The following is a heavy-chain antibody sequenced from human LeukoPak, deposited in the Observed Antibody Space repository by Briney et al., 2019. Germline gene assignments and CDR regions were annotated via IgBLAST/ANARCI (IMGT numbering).Heavy chain of an antibody. CDR3: AHTISYGDYVDY. CDR2: IYWDDDK. Sequence: SGPTLANPTQTLTLTCTFSGFSLSTSGVGVGWIRQPPGKALEWLALIYWDDDKRYSPSLKSRLTIAKDTSKNQVVLTMTNMDPVDTATYYCAHTISYGDYVDYWGQGTLVTVSS. J-gene: IGHJ4*02. V-gene: IGHV2-5*02. CDR1: GFSLSTSGVG. D-gene: IGHD4-17*01.